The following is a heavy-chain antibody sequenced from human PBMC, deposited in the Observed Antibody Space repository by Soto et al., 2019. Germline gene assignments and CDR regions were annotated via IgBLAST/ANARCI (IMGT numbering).Heavy chain of an antibody. J-gene: IGHJ6*02. V-gene: IGHV3-30*18. Sequence: QVHLVESGGGVVQPGRSLRLSCAASGFTFSSYAMHWVRQAPGKGLEWVALISYDGSKKFHVDSVEGRFTISRDNSNNTLYLQMNGLRAEDTAVYYCAKEIVWFTHYYGLDVWGQGTTVTVSS. CDR1: GFTFSSYA. CDR2: ISYDGSKK. D-gene: IGHD3-16*01. CDR3: AKEIVWFTHYYGLDV.